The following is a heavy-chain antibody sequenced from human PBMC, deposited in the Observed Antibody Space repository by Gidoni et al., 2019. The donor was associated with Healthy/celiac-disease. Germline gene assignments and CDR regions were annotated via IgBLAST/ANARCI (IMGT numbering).Heavy chain of an antibody. CDR3: ASSCSSTSCYRYGMDV. CDR2: INHSGST. CDR1: GGSFRGYY. V-gene: IGHV4-34*01. Sequence: QVQLQQWGAGLLKPSETLSLTCAAYGGSFRGYYWSWIRQPPGKGLEWIGEINHSGSTNYNPSLKSRVTISVDTSKNQFSLKLSSVTAADTAVYYCASSCSSTSCYRYGMDVWGQGTTVTVSS. D-gene: IGHD2-2*02. J-gene: IGHJ6*02.